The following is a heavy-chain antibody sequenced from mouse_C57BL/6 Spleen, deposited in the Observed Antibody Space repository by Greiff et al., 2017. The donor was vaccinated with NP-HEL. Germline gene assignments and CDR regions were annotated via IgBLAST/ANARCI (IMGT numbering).Heavy chain of an antibody. CDR1: GYAFTNYL. CDR2: INPGSGGT. D-gene: IGHD5-1*01. J-gene: IGHJ1*03. Sequence: VQLQQPGAELVRPGTSVKVSCKASGYAFTNYLIEWVKQRPGQGLEWIGVINPGSGGTNYNEKFKGKATLTADKSSSTAYMQLSSLTSEDSAVYFCARPPSSTYGYFDVWGTGTTVTVSS. CDR3: ARPPSSTYGYFDV. V-gene: IGHV1-54*01.